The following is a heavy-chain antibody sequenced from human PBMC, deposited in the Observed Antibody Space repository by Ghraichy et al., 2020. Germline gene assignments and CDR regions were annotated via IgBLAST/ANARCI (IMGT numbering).Heavy chain of an antibody. V-gene: IGHV3-23*01. D-gene: IGHD3-22*01. Sequence: GGSLRLSCAASGFTFSSYAMSWVRQAPGRGLEWVSAIGRSGVSTSYADSVKGRFTISRDNSKTTLYLQMNSLRAEDTAVYYCAKDYSDSSRSVVDSWGQGTLVTVSS. CDR3: AKDYSDSSRSVVDS. CDR2: IGRSGVST. J-gene: IGHJ4*02. CDR1: GFTFSSYA.